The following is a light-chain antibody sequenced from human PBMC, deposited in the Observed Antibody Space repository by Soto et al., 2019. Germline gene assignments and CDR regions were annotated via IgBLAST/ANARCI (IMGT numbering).Light chain of an antibody. Sequence: LTQPPSVSGSPGQSVAISCTGTSSDVGSYNRVSWYQQPPGTAPKLMIYDVSNRPSGVPDRFSGSKSGNTASLTISGLQAEDEADYYCSSFTSSSTYVFGTGTKVTVL. CDR2: DVS. V-gene: IGLV2-18*02. CDR3: SSFTSSSTYV. CDR1: SSDVGSYNR. J-gene: IGLJ1*01.